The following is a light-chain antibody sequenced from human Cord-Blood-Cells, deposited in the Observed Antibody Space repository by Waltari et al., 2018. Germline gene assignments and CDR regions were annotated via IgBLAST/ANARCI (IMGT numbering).Light chain of an antibody. CDR1: QSVSSN. CDR2: GAS. J-gene: IGKJ2*01. CDR3: QQYNNWPPYT. V-gene: IGKV3-15*01. Sequence: EIVMTQSPATLSVSPGERATLSCRASQSVSSNLAWYQQKPGQAPRLLIYGASTRATGIPARFSGSGSGTEFTLTISSLQSEDCAVYDCQQYNNWPPYTFGQGTKLESK.